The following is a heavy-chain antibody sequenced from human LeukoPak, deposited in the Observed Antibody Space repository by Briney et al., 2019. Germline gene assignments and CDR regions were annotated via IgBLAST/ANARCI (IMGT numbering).Heavy chain of an antibody. V-gene: IGHV4-31*03. CDR3: ERIIVGASFDY. CDR2: ISYTGGT. D-gene: IGHD1-26*01. J-gene: IGHJ4*02. CDR1: GGSLNNGPYY. Sequence: SETLSLTCTLSGGSLNNGPYYWSWIRQHPGKGLEWIGYISYTGGTYYNPSLESRVSMSVDTSKNQFSLKLSSVTAADTAMYYCERIIVGASFDYWGQGTLVTVSS.